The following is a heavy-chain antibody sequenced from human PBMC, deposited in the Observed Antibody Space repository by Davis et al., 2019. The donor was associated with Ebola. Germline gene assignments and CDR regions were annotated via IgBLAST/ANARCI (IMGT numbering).Heavy chain of an antibody. V-gene: IGHV4-39*01. CDR1: GGSMSSYY. D-gene: IGHD3-10*01. Sequence: SETLSLTCTVSGGSMSSYYWSWIRQPPGKGLEWIGSIYYSGSTYYNPSLKSRVTISVDTSKNQFSLKLSSVTAADTAVYYCARVEVGKRYYYGSGRSGSGYYYYMDVWGKGTTVTVSS. J-gene: IGHJ6*03. CDR2: IYYSGST. CDR3: ARVEVGKRYYYGSGRSGSGYYYYMDV.